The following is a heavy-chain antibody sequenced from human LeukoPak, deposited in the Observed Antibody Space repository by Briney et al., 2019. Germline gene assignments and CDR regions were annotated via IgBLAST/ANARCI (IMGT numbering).Heavy chain of an antibody. CDR3: ARDLETVRGVMSY. CDR1: GFTVSSNY. Sequence: GGSLRLSCADSGFTVSSNYMSWVRQAPGKGLECVAVIYIGGTTYYADSVKGRFTLSGDNSKNTLYLQMNSLRAEDTAVYYCARDLETVRGVMSYWGQGTLVTVSS. J-gene: IGHJ4*02. V-gene: IGHV3-66*01. D-gene: IGHD3-10*01. CDR2: IYIGGTT.